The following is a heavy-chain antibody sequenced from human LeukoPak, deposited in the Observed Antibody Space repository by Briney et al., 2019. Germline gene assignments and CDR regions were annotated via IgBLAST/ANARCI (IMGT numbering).Heavy chain of an antibody. CDR3: ARGFYEPFYR. CDR2: VDYNGST. D-gene: IGHD2/OR15-2a*01. J-gene: IGHJ5*02. CDR1: GASVSSSH. Sequence: TSETLSLTCSVSGASVSSSHWNWIRQSPGKGLEWIANVDYNGSTKYNPSLRGRGTMSLDTSKNQFHLKLESVTAADTARYFCARGFYEPFYRWGQGTLVTVSS. V-gene: IGHV4-59*02.